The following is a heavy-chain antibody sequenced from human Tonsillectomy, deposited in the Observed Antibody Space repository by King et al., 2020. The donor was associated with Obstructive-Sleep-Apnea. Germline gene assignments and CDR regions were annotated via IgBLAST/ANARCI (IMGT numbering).Heavy chain of an antibody. CDR3: ATRVHYGDTRGFDL. Sequence: HVQLQESGPGLVKPSETLSLTCIVSGGSIRDYYWSWIRQSPGKGLEWIANIYYSGSTNHNPSLKSRVTISVDMSKNQISLKLSSVSAADTAVYYCATRVHYGDTRGFDLWGQGTMVTVSS. CDR1: GGSIRDYY. J-gene: IGHJ3*01. V-gene: IGHV4-59*01. D-gene: IGHD4-17*01. CDR2: IYYSGST.